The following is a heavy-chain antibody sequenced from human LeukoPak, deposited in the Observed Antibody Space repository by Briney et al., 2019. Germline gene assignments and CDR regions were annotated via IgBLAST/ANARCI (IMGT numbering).Heavy chain of an antibody. J-gene: IGHJ4*02. V-gene: IGHV3-33*08. Sequence: PGGSLRLSCAASGFTFSTYAMTWVRQAPGKGLEWVAVIWYDGSNKYYADSVKGRFTISRDNSKNTLYLQMNSLRAEDTAVYYCARDQRSIAAAAKGVYFDYWGQGTLVTVSS. CDR2: IWYDGSNK. CDR3: ARDQRSIAAAAKGVYFDY. D-gene: IGHD6-13*01. CDR1: GFTFSTYA.